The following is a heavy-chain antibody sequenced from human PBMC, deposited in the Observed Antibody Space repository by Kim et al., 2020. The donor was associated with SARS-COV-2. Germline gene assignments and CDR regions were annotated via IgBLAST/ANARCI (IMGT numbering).Heavy chain of an antibody. CDR2: INEDGSEK. CDR3: VRGLGIHHDDNGGYYSGL. D-gene: IGHD3-22*01. V-gene: IGHV3-7*05. Sequence: GGSLRLSCAASGFTFSGYWISWVRQAPGKGLEWVANINEDGSEKLHVDSVKGRFTISRDNAKNLLYLQMNSLRAVDTAVYYCVRGLGIHHDDNGGYYSGLWRQGSLVTASS. J-gene: IGHJ4*02. CDR1: GFTFSGYW.